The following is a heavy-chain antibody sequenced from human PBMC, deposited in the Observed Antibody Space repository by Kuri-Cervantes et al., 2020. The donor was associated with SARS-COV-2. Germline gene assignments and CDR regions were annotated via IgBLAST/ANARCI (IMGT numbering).Heavy chain of an antibody. J-gene: IGHJ5*02. CDR2: IIPIFGTA. Sequence: SVKVSCKASGGTFSSYAISWVRQAPGQGLEWMGGIIPIFGTANYAQKFQGRVTITADKSTSTAYMELSSLRSEDTAVYYCAGDHSSSRSYNWFDPWGQGTLVTVSS. V-gene: IGHV1-69*06. CDR3: AGDHSSSRSYNWFDP. CDR1: GGTFSSYA. D-gene: IGHD6-6*01.